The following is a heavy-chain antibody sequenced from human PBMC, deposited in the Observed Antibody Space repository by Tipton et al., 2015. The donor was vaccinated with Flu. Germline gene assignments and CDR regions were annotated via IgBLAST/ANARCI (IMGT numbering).Heavy chain of an antibody. D-gene: IGHD3-10*01. Sequence: TLSLTCTVSGGSISSYYWSWIRQPPGKGLEWIGYIHYRGSTDYNPSLRSRVTLSVDTSKNRFFLKLTSVTAADKSGYYCARDFGATYSSGTLYYDYGMDVWGQGTTVPVSS. V-gene: IGHV4-59*01. CDR1: GGSISSYY. CDR2: IHYRGST. CDR3: ARDFGATYSSGTLYYDYGMDV. J-gene: IGHJ6*02.